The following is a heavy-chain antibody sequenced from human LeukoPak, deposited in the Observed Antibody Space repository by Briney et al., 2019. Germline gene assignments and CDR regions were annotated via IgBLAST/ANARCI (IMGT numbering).Heavy chain of an antibody. J-gene: IGHJ6*03. D-gene: IGHD3-16*02. CDR2: IYHSGST. CDR3: ATASPPPLYYDYVWGSYRRLYYYYYMDV. CDR1: GYSISSGYY. V-gene: IGHV4-38-2*02. Sequence: PSETLSLTCTVSGYSISSGYYWGWIRQPPGKGLEWIGSIYHSGSTYYNPSLKSRVTISVDTSKNQFSLKLSSVTAADTAVYYCATASPPPLYYDYVWGSYRRLYYYYYMDVWGKGTTVTVSS.